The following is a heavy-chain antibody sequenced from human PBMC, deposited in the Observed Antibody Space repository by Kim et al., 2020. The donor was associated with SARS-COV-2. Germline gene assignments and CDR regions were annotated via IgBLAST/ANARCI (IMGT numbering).Heavy chain of an antibody. CDR2: ISHDGSDK. Sequence: GGSLRLSCAASGFTFSNYVMHWVRQAPGKGLEWVAIISHDGSDKNYSDSVRGRFTISRDNSKNTLYLQMNSLRAEDTALYYCARDRVSSWYFDYWGQGTLVTVSS. V-gene: IGHV3-30*03. CDR3: ARDRVSSWYFDY. CDR1: GFTFSNYV. J-gene: IGHJ4*02. D-gene: IGHD6-13*01.